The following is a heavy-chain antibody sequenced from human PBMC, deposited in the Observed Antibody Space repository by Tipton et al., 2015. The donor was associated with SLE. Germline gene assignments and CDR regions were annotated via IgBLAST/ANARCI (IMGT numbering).Heavy chain of an antibody. CDR3: ARARSLITGTTGGTFDY. CDR2: IYHSGST. Sequence: TLSLTCAVSGGSISSSNWWSWVRQPPGKGLEWIREIYHSGSTNYNPSLKSRVTISVDKSKNQFSLKLSSVTAADTAVYYCARARSLITGTTGGTFDYWGQGTLVTVSS. D-gene: IGHD1-20*01. CDR1: GGSISSSNW. J-gene: IGHJ4*02. V-gene: IGHV4-4*02.